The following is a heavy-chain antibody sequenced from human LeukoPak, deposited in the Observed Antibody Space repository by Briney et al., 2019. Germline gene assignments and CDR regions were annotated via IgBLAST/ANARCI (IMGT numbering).Heavy chain of an antibody. CDR3: ARVTAVAGFDH. Sequence: GGSLRLSCAASGFTFSSYWMSWVRQAPGKGLEWVANIKDDGGQKYYVDSVKGRFTISRDNAKNSLSLQMNSLRAEDTAVYYCARVTAVAGFDHWGQGTLVTVSS. J-gene: IGHJ4*02. D-gene: IGHD6-19*01. V-gene: IGHV3-7*03. CDR1: GFTFSSYW. CDR2: IKDDGGQK.